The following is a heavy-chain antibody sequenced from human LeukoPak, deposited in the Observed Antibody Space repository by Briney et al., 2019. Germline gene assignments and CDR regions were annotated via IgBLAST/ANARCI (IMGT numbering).Heavy chain of an antibody. Sequence: PSETLSLTCTVSGGSISSGSYYWSWIRQPAGKGLEWIGRIYTSGSTNYNPSLKSRVTISVDTSKNQFSLKLSSVTAADTAVYYCARVDSYTDYYMDVWGKGTTVTISS. J-gene: IGHJ6*03. CDR2: IYTSGST. CDR3: ARVDSYTDYYMDV. V-gene: IGHV4-61*02. D-gene: IGHD2-2*03. CDR1: GGSISSGSYY.